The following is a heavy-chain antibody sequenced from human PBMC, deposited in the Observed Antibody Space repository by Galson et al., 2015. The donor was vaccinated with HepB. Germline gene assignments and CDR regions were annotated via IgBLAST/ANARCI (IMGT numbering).Heavy chain of an antibody. CDR2: IKSKTDGGTT. D-gene: IGHD3-22*01. Sequence: LRLSCAASGFTFSNAWMSWVRQAPGKGLEWVGRIKSKTDGGTTDYAAPVKGRFTISRDDSKNTLYLQMNSLKTEDTAVYYCTTGAGGQYYDSSGYYDAAPEKFDYWGQGTLVTVSS. CDR1: GFTFSNAW. V-gene: IGHV3-15*01. J-gene: IGHJ4*02. CDR3: TTGAGGQYYDSSGYYDAAPEKFDY.